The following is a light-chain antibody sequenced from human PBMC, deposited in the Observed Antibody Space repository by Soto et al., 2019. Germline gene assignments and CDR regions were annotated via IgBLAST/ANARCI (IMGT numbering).Light chain of an antibody. Sequence: EVVLTQSPATLSLSPGESATLSCRASQYINTRLAWYQHRPGQAPRLLIYQTSIRAAGIPARFSASGTGTDFTLTISDVQPEDFAVYYCHQRQSWPRTFGQGTKVDI. J-gene: IGKJ1*01. CDR2: QTS. CDR1: QYINTR. CDR3: HQRQSWPRT. V-gene: IGKV3-11*01.